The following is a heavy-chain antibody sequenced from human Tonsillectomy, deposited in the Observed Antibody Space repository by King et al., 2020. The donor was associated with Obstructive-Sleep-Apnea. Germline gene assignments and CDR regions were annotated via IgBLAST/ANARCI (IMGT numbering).Heavy chain of an antibody. D-gene: IGHD3-3*01. CDR1: GFTFGGYG. J-gene: IGHJ6*02. V-gene: IGHV3-30*18. CDR3: AKELTSAYDESYGTDV. CDR2: TSRDGSKT. Sequence: QVQLVESGGGVVSPGRSLRLSCVASGFTFGGYGMHWVRQTPGKGLEWVTTTSRDGSKTYYADSVKGRFTISRDNSKHTLYLQMNSLRSDDTAKYYCAKELTSAYDESYGTDVWGQGTTVTVSS.